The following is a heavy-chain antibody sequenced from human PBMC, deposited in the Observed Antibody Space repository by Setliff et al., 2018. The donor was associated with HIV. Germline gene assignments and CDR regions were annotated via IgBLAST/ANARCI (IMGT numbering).Heavy chain of an antibody. D-gene: IGHD3-10*01. J-gene: IGHJ4*02. CDR2: INHSGST. CDR1: GGSFSGYY. Sequence: SETLSLTCAVYGGSFSGYYWSWIRQPPGKGLEWIGEINHSGSTNYNPSLKSRVTISVDTSKNQFSLKLSSVTAADTAVYYCARPYGSGTKKYRWWYFDYWGQGTLVTVSS. V-gene: IGHV4-34*01. CDR3: ARPYGSGTKKYRWWYFDY.